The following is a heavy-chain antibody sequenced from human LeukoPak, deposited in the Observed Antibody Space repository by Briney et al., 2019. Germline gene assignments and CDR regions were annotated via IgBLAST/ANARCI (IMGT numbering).Heavy chain of an antibody. D-gene: IGHD2-21*02. CDR2: IRSSSSYI. Sequence: PGGSLRLSRAASGFTFSSYSMNWVRQAPGKGLEWVSSIRSSSSYIYYADSVKGRFTISRDNAKNSLYLQMNSVRAEDSAVYYCATRVVGTGMCSFDYGGEGTLVTVSS. J-gene: IGHJ4*02. V-gene: IGHV3-21*01. CDR1: GFTFSSYS. CDR3: ATRVVGTGMCSFDY.